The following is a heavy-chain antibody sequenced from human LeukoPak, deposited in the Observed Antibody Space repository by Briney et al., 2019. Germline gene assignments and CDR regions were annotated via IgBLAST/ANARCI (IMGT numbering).Heavy chain of an antibody. J-gene: IGHJ4*02. Sequence: GGSLKLSRAASGFTFSGSAMHWVRQASGKGLEWLGRIRSKADSYTTAYAASVKGRFIVSRDDSKNTAYLQMNSLKTEDTAVYYCRAVADLNDYWGQGTLVTVSS. D-gene: IGHD6-13*01. CDR2: IRSKADSYTT. V-gene: IGHV3-73*01. CDR1: GFTFSGSA. CDR3: RAVADLNDY.